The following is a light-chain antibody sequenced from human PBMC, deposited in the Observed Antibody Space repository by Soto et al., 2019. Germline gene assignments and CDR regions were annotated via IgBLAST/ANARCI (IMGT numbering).Light chain of an antibody. CDR1: PSVSSS. CDR2: SGY. CDR3: QQRYRGRGV. J-gene: IGKJ1*01. Sequence: FVVTQSPDTLSLSPGETATLSCRASPSVSSSVAWYQHKPGQSPRLVVYSGYKRSPGIPARFSGSGSGTDFTLTISSLESYDLAIYYCQQRYRGRGVFGQGSKV. V-gene: IGKV3-11*01.